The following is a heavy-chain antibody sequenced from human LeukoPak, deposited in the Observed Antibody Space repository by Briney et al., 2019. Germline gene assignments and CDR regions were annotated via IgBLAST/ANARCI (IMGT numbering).Heavy chain of an antibody. Sequence: GGSLRLSCAASGFTFSSFAMSWVRQAPGKGLEWVSAISRSGGSTYYADSVKGRFTISRDNSKNTLHLQMNSLRAEDTAVYYCAKRGGLPPLDYYYYYMDVWGKGTTVTVSS. D-gene: IGHD2-21*02. CDR2: ISRSGGST. CDR1: GFTFSSFA. V-gene: IGHV3-23*01. CDR3: AKRGGLPPLDYYYYYMDV. J-gene: IGHJ6*03.